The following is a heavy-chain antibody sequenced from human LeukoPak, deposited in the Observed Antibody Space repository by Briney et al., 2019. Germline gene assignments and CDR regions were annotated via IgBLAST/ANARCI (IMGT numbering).Heavy chain of an antibody. CDR3: ARAFLSAAGTRGYFDP. CDR1: GGSINSGNYY. V-gene: IGHV4-61*02. Sequence: SQTLSLTCTVSGGSINSGNYYWSWIRQPAGKGLEWIGRIYTSGSTNTNPSLRGRVMMSLDTSKNQFSLRLSSVTAADTAFYYCARAFLSAAGTRGYFDPWGQGSLVTVSS. CDR2: IYTSGST. D-gene: IGHD6-13*01. J-gene: IGHJ5*02.